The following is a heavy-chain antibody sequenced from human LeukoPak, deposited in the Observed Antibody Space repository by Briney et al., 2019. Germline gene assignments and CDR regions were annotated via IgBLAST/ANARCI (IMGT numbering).Heavy chain of an antibody. CDR3: AKDGAWLRFDD. V-gene: IGHV3-23*01. CDR1: GFTFSNYA. Sequence: GGSLRLSCAASGFTFSNYAMNWVRQAPGKGLEWVSVISGSGGSTDYADSVKGRFTISRDNSKNTLYLQMKNLRAEDTAVYYCAKDGAWLRFDDWGQGTLVTVSS. D-gene: IGHD5-12*01. J-gene: IGHJ4*02. CDR2: ISGSGGST.